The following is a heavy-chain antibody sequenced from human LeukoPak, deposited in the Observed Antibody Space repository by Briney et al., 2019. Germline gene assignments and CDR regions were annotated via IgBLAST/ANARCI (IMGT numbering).Heavy chain of an antibody. Sequence: GGSLRLSCAASGFSSRDHYLSWIRQAPGKGLEWLASVSSTGTTISYADSVKGRFTISRDDAKNSLFLQMTSPRGEDTALYCCARARFGEPYDAYLWGQGTMVTVSS. CDR1: GFSSRDHY. V-gene: IGHV3-11*01. CDR3: ARARFGEPYDAYL. CDR2: VSSTGTTI. D-gene: IGHD3-10*01. J-gene: IGHJ3*01.